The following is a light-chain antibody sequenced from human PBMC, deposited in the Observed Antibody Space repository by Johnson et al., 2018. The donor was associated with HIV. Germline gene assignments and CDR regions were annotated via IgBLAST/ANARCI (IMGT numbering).Light chain of an antibody. Sequence: QSVLTQPPSVSAAPGQKVTISCSGSSSNIGNNYVSWYQPLPGTAPRIVTYDNNKRPSGIPDRFSGSKSGTSATLGITGLQTGDEADYYCGTWDSSLSAHVFGTGTKVTVL. CDR3: GTWDSSLSAHV. V-gene: IGLV1-51*01. J-gene: IGLJ1*01. CDR2: DNN. CDR1: SSNIGNNY.